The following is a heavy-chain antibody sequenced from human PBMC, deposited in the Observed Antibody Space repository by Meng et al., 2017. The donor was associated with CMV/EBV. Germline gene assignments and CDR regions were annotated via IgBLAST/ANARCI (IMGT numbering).Heavy chain of an antibody. Sequence: GGSLRLSCAASGFTFSSYSMNWVRQAPGKGPEWVSSISSSNSYIYYADSVKGRFTISRDNAKNSLYLQMNSLRAEDTAVYYCARAVAGNFDYWGQGTLVTVSS. V-gene: IGHV3-21*01. J-gene: IGHJ4*02. CDR1: GFTFSSYS. CDR2: ISSSNSYI. CDR3: ARAVAGNFDY. D-gene: IGHD6-19*01.